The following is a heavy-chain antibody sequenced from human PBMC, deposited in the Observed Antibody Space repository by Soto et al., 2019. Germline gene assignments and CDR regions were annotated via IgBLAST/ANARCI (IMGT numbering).Heavy chain of an antibody. CDR2: TYYRSKWIH. CDR3: AGVVWFRGMDV. CDR1: GDSVSSSSAA. D-gene: IGHD3-16*01. Sequence: SHPLSLTFDISGDSVSSSSAAWNWIRQSPSRGLEWLGRTYYRSKWIHEYTVSMESRITINPDTSKNQFSLHIYSVTPEDTAVYYCAGVVWFRGMDVWGQGTPVTVSS. V-gene: IGHV6-1*01. J-gene: IGHJ6*02.